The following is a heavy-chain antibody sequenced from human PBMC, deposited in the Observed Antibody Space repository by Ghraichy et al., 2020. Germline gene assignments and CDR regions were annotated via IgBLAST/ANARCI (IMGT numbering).Heavy chain of an antibody. CDR3: VRSNGYLDY. V-gene: IGHV3-23*01. Sequence: GGSLRLSCAASGFTFSDYATSWVRQASGKGLEWVSTVGGSGVTTYYTDSVKGRFSISRDNSKNTLYLQMNSLRAEDTALYYCVRSNGYLDYWGQGTLVTVSS. CDR1: GFTFSDYA. CDR2: VGGSGVTT. D-gene: IGHD3-22*01. J-gene: IGHJ4*02.